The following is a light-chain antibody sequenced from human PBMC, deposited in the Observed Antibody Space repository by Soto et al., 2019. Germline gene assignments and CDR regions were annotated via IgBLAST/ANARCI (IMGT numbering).Light chain of an antibody. V-gene: IGKV1-27*01. CDR1: QGISNY. J-gene: IGKJ3*01. CDR2: AAS. CDR3: QKYNSAPRT. Sequence: DIQMTQSPSSLSASVGDRVTITCRASQGISNYLAWYQQKPGKVPKLLIYAASTLQSGVPSRFSVSGSVTDFTLTISGLQPEDVATYYCQKYNSAPRTFGPGTKVDIK.